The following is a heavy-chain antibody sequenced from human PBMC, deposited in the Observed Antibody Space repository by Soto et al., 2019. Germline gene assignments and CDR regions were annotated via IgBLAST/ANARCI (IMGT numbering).Heavy chain of an antibody. CDR2: IIPILGMS. CDR1: GGTFTSYT. J-gene: IGHJ4*02. Sequence: QVHLLQSGAEMKKPGSSVKVSCTAFGGTFTSYTFNWVRQAPGQRLEWMGRIIPILGMSSSARNFQGRLTMIADKSTNTSYMVLSSLTSDDTAIYYCARSYGSGSRPVDYWGQGTLVTVSS. CDR3: ARSYGSGSRPVDY. D-gene: IGHD3-10*01. V-gene: IGHV1-69*02.